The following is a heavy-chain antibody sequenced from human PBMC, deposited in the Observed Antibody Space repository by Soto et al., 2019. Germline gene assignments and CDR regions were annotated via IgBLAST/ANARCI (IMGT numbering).Heavy chain of an antibody. CDR2: ITSSGSYV. Sequence: GALLRTCITSGFTFSRNTMNWVRQAPGKGLEWVASITSSGSYVYYADSVKGRFSASRDNAKNSLSLQMDSLRPDDTAIYFCVKDEGIEAMDVWGQGTTVTVSS. CDR1: GFTFSRNT. CDR3: VKDEGIEAMDV. V-gene: IGHV3-21*01. J-gene: IGHJ6*02.